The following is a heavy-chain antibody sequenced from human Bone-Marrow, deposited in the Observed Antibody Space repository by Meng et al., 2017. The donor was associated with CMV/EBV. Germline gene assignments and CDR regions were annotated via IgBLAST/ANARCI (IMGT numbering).Heavy chain of an antibody. D-gene: IGHD3-10*01. V-gene: IGHV1-8*02. CDR2: MNPNSGNT. J-gene: IGHJ4*02. Sequence: ASVKVSCKASGFTFTSSAVQWVRQATGQGLEWMGWMNPNSGNTGYAQKFQGRVTMTRNTSISTAYMELSSLRSEDTAVYYCARGFGSSSAYWGQGTLVTVSS. CDR3: ARGFGSSSAY. CDR1: GFTFTSSA.